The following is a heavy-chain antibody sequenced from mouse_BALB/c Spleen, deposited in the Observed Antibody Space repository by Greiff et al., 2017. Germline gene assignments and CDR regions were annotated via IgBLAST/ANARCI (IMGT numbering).Heavy chain of an antibody. V-gene: IGHV2-6-5*01. J-gene: IGHJ3*01. CDR2: IWGGGST. Sequence: VQLQESGPGLVAPAQSLSITCAVSGFSFTDYGIRWVRQPPGKGLEWLGVIWGGGSTYYNSTLKCRLSISKDNAKSQVFLKMNSLKTEDTAMYYCANRYDVGWFAYWGQGTLVTVSA. CDR3: ANRYDVGWFAY. D-gene: IGHD2-14*01. CDR1: GFSFTDYG.